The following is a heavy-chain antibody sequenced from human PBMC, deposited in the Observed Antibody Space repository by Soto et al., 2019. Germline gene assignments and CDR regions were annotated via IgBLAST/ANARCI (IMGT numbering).Heavy chain of an antibody. V-gene: IGHV1-69*01. Sequence: QVQLVQSGAEVKKPGSSVKVSCKASGDAFTNYIFDWVRQAPGQGLEWMGGIIPMFGTPKYAQTFQDRVTLSADVSTGTAYLELTSRGFDDTAVYYCARGRDQPPVGLYFDSWGEGTRVTVSS. D-gene: IGHD1-26*01. CDR1: GDAFTNYI. CDR3: ARGRDQPPVGLYFDS. CDR2: IIPMFGTP. J-gene: IGHJ4*02.